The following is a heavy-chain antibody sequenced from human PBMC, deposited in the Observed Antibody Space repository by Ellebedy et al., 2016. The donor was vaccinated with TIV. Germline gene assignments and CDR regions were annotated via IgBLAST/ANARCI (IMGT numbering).Heavy chain of an antibody. CDR1: GFTFSTYT. Sequence: GESLKISCSASGFTFSTYTINWVRQAPGQGLEYVSTIWSNGETTYYADSVKGRFTVSRDNSKSTLYLQMSSLRPEDTAVYYCVRHWGFDYWGQGTLVTVSS. CDR2: IWSNGETT. J-gene: IGHJ4*02. CDR3: VRHWGFDY. D-gene: IGHD3-16*01. V-gene: IGHV3-64D*06.